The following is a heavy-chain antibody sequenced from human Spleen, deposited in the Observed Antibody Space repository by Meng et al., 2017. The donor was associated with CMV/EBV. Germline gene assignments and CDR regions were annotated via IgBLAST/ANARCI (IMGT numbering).Heavy chain of an antibody. CDR2: INHSGSS. J-gene: IGHJ4*02. V-gene: IGHV4-34*01. CDR1: GGSFSGYF. CDR3: ARAKNFVGYFDS. D-gene: IGHD1-7*01. Sequence: SQTLSLTCEVYGGSFSGYFWTWIRQPPGKGLEWLGDINHSGSSNPNPSLKGRVAISVDTSKNQFSLRLTSVTAADTAVYYCARAKNFVGYFDSWGQGTLVTVSS.